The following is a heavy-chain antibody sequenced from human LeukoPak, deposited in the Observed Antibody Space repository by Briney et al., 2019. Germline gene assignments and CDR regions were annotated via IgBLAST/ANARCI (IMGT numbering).Heavy chain of an antibody. V-gene: IGHV3-74*03. Sequence: GGSLRLSCAASGFTFSSYWMHWVRQAPGKGLVWVSHINGDGGSTTYADSVKGRFTISRDNAKNTLYLQMNNLRAEDTAVFYCTRSLNYGFDYWGQGTLVTVSS. CDR1: GFTFSSYW. D-gene: IGHD5-24*01. CDR2: INGDGGST. CDR3: TRSLNYGFDY. J-gene: IGHJ4*02.